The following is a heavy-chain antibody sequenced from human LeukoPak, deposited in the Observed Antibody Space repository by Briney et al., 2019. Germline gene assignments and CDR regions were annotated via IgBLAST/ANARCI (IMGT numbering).Heavy chain of an antibody. CDR2: IIPIFGTA. J-gene: IGHJ6*02. Sequence: SVKVSCKASGYTFTSYAISWVRQAPGQGLEWMGGIIPIFGTANYAQKFQGRVTITADESTSTAYMELSSLRSEDTAVYYCARGSPPPYYYYYGMDVWGQGTTVTVSS. CDR3: ARGSPPPYYYYYGMDV. CDR1: GYTFTSYA. V-gene: IGHV1-69*13.